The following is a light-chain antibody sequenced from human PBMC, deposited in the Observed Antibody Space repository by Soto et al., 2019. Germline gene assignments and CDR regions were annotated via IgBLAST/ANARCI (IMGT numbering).Light chain of an antibody. CDR2: GAS. J-gene: IGKJ4*01. V-gene: IGKV3-20*01. CDR1: QSVSSSY. Sequence: EILFTHSPGTLSLSPGERATLSCRASQSVSSSYLAWYQQKPGQAPRLLIYGASSRATGIPDRFSGSGSGTDFTLTISRLEPEDFAVYYCQQYGSSPPLTFGGGTKVDIK. CDR3: QQYGSSPPLT.